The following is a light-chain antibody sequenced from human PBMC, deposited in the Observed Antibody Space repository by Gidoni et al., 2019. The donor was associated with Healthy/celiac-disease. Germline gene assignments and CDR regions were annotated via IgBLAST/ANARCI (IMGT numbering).Light chain of an antibody. CDR3: QQSYSTPQWT. CDR2: AAS. V-gene: IGKV1-39*01. Sequence: DIQMTQSPSSLSASVGDRVNITCRARQIIRSSLNWYQQKPGKAPKLLIYAASSLQSGVPSRFSGSGSGTDFTLTISSLQPEDFATYYCQQSYSTPQWTVGQGTKAEIK. CDR1: QIIRSS. J-gene: IGKJ1*01.